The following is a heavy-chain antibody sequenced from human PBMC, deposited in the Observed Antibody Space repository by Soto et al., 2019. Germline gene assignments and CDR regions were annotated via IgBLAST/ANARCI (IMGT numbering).Heavy chain of an antibody. D-gene: IGHD6-19*01. J-gene: IGHJ4*02. CDR3: ASRTSGWYFDY. CDR1: GFTFSSYA. V-gene: IGHV3-23*01. CDR2: ISGSGGST. Sequence: EVQLLESGGGLVQPGGSLRLSCTASGFTFSSYAMKWVRQAPGKGLEWASVISGSGGSTYYADSVKGRFTISRDNSKNKLYLQMNSLRAEDTAVYYCASRTSGWYFDYWGQGTLVTVSS.